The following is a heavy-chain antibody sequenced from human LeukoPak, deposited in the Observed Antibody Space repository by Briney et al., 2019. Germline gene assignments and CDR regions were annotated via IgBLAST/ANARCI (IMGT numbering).Heavy chain of an antibody. J-gene: IGHJ4*02. CDR3: ARDYDYVWGSYVDY. CDR2: ISAYNGNT. CDR1: GYTFTSYG. Sequence: ASVKVSCKASGYTFTSYGISWVRQAPGQGLEWMGWISAYNGNTNYAQKLQGRVTMTTDTSTSTAYMELRSLRSGDTAVYYCARDYDYVWGSYVDYWGQGTLVTVSS. V-gene: IGHV1-18*01. D-gene: IGHD3-16*01.